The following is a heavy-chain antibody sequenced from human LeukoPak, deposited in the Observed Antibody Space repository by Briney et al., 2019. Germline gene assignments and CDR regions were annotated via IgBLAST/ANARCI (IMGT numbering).Heavy chain of an antibody. CDR3: ARVVASTSIDS. D-gene: IGHD2-15*01. CDR2: INHSGST. V-gene: IGHV4-34*01. J-gene: IGHJ4*02. Sequence: KPSETLSLTCAVYGGSFSGYYWSWIRQPPGKGLEWIGEINHSGSTNYNPSLKSRVTISVDTSKNQFSLKLSSVTAADTALYYCARVVASTSIDSWGQGTLVTVSS. CDR1: GGSFSGYY.